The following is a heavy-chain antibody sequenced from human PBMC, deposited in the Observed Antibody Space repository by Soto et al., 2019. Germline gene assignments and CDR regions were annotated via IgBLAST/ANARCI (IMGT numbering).Heavy chain of an antibody. CDR2: ISAYNGNT. J-gene: IGHJ4*02. V-gene: IGHV1-18*01. Sequence: ASVKVSCKASGYTFTSYGISWVRQAPGQGLEWMGWISAYNGNTNYAQKLQGRVTMTTDTSTSTAYMELRSLRSDDTAVYYCARVSRPNVLLWFGELFWDFDYWGQGTLVTVSS. CDR3: ARVSRPNVLLWFGELFWDFDY. CDR1: GYTFTSYG. D-gene: IGHD3-10*01.